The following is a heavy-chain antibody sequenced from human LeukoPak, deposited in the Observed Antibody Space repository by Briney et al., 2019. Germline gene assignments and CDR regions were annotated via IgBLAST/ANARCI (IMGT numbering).Heavy chain of an antibody. J-gene: IGHJ4*02. Sequence: GGSLRLSCAASGFTFSSYWMSWVRLAPGKGLEWVGRIRNKANSYTTEYAASVKGRFTISRDDSKNSLHLQMNSLKTEDTAVYYCARGSYFDYWGQGTLVTVSS. CDR3: ARGSYFDY. V-gene: IGHV3-72*01. CDR1: GFTFSSYW. CDR2: IRNKANSYTT. D-gene: IGHD3-10*01.